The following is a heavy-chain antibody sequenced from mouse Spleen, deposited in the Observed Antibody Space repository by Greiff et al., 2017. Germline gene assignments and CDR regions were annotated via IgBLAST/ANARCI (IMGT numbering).Heavy chain of an antibody. D-gene: IGHD4-1*01. Sequence: VQLQQSGAELARPGASVKLSCKASGYTFTSYGISWVKQRTGQGLEWIGEIYPRSGNTYYNEKFKGKATLTADKSSGTAFMELRSLTSEDSAVYFCARSELGHRDFDYWGQGTTLTVSA. J-gene: IGHJ2*01. CDR2: IYPRSGNT. CDR3: ARSELGHRDFDY. V-gene: IGHV1-81*01. CDR1: GYTFTSYG.